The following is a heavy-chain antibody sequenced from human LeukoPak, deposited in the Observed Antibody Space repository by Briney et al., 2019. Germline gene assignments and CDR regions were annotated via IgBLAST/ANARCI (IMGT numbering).Heavy chain of an antibody. D-gene: IGHD6-13*01. CDR3: ASSSWYNWFDP. J-gene: IGHJ5*02. Sequence: GGSLRLSCAAPGFTFSSYSMNWVRQAPGKGLEWVSSISSSSSYIYYADSVKGRFTISRDNAKNSLYLQMNSLRAEDTAVYYCASSSWYNWFDPWGQGTLVTVSS. CDR2: ISSSSSYI. V-gene: IGHV3-21*01. CDR1: GFTFSSYS.